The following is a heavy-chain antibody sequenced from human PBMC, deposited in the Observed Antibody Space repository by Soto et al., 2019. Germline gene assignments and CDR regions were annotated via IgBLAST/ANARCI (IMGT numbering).Heavy chain of an antibody. Sequence: QVQLVQSGAEVKKPGSSVKVSCKASGGTVSSYAISWVRQAPGQGLEWMGGIIPIFGTANYAQKFQGRVTITADEATSTAYMELSSLRSEDKAVYYCSREGAVAGLFDYWGQGTLVTVSS. CDR2: IIPIFGTA. J-gene: IGHJ4*02. CDR1: GGTVSSYA. V-gene: IGHV1-69*12. CDR3: SREGAVAGLFDY. D-gene: IGHD6-19*01.